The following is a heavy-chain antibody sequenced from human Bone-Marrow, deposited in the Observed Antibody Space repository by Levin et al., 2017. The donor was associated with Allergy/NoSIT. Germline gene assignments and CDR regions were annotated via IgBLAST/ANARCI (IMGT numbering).Heavy chain of an antibody. CDR2: IIWNSETM. CDR3: AKDIYLGQWASQYVMDV. V-gene: IGHV3-9*01. CDR1: GFNFGDYA. D-gene: IGHD6-19*01. Sequence: SLKISCAGYGFNFGDYAMHWVRQSPGKGLEWVSGIIWNSETMGYADSVKGRFSISRDNAENSLSLQMNSLRPEDTAVYYCAKDIYLGQWASQYVMDVWGQGTAVIVSS. J-gene: IGHJ6*02.